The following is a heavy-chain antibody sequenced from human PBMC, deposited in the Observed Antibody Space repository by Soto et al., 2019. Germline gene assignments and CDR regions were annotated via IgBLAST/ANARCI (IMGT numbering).Heavy chain of an antibody. J-gene: IGHJ6*03. Sequence: GGSLRLSCAASGFTFSSYWMSWVRQAPGKGLEWVANIKQDGSEKYYVDSVKGRFTISRDNAKNSLYLQMNSLRAEDTAVYYYASPYQLLSSRYDRYYMDVWGKGTTVTVSS. D-gene: IGHD2-2*01. V-gene: IGHV3-7*01. CDR1: GFTFSSYW. CDR2: IKQDGSEK. CDR3: ASPYQLLSSRYDRYYMDV.